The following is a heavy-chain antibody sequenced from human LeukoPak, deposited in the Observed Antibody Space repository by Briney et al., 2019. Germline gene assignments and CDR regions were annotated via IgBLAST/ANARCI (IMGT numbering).Heavy chain of an antibody. CDR1: GFSFSSFA. Sequence: GGSLRLSCAASGFSFSSFAMTWVRQAPGKGLEWVSSITGGHYATYNTDSVKGRFTISRDNAKNTLYLQMNSLRADDTAIHYCTKDPNGDYIGAFDPWGQGTLVTVSS. J-gene: IGHJ5*02. D-gene: IGHD4-17*01. CDR3: TKDPNGDYIGAFDP. V-gene: IGHV3-23*01. CDR2: ITGGHYAT.